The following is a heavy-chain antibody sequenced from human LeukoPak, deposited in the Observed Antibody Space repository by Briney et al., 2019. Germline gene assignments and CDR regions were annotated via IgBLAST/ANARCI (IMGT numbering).Heavy chain of an antibody. J-gene: IGHJ5*02. CDR1: AYTFTAYY. Sequence: ASVKVTCMASAYTFTAYYMGWVRQAPAQGLEWMGWINLNSGGTNYAQRLQGRVTITRNTSISTAYMELSSLRSEDTAVYYCARSQKRIAARPTNRFWFDPWGQGTLVTVSS. CDR3: ARSQKRIAARPTNRFWFDP. D-gene: IGHD6-6*01. V-gene: IGHV1-2*02. CDR2: INLNSGGT.